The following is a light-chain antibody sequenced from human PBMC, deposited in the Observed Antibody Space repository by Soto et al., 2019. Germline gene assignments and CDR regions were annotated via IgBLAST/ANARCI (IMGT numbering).Light chain of an antibody. J-gene: IGKJ5*01. V-gene: IGKV3-11*01. CDR2: DAS. CDR3: QQRSNWPPIT. Sequence: EIVLKQSPGTLSVSPVEIATLSCRARQSVSSNLAWYQQKPGQAPRLLIYDASNRATGIPARFSGSGSGTDFTLTISSLEPEDFAVYYCQQRSNWPPITFGQGTRLEI. CDR1: QSVSSN.